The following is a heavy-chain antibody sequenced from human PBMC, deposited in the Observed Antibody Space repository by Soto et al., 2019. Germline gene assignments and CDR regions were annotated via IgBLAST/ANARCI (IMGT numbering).Heavy chain of an antibody. Sequence: PSETLSLTCTVSGGSISSSSYYWGWIRQPPGKGLEWIGSIYYSGSTYYNPSLKSRVTISVDTSKNQFSLKLSSVTAADTAVYYCARHDLGATLYYFDYWGQGTLVTVSS. CDR1: GGSISSSSYY. CDR3: ARHDLGATLYYFDY. D-gene: IGHD1-26*01. J-gene: IGHJ4*02. V-gene: IGHV4-39*01. CDR2: IYYSGST.